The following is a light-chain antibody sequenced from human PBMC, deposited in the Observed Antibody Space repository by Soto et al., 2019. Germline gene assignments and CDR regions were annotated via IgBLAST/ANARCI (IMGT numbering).Light chain of an antibody. CDR2: DVN. CDR3: SSYTTSSTLA. J-gene: IGLJ2*01. V-gene: IGLV2-14*03. Sequence: QSALTQPASVSASPGQSITISCTGTSSDIGAYNFVSWHQQHPGKAPKLMIFDVNNRPSGVSNRFSGSKSGNTASLTISGLQAEDEAHYYCSSYTTSSTLAFGGGTKVTVL. CDR1: SSDIGAYNF.